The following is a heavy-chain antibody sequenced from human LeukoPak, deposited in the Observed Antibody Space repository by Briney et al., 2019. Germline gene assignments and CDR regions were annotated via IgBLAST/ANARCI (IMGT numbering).Heavy chain of an antibody. Sequence: GASVKVSCKASGYTFTDYYIHWVRQAPGQGLEWMGCINPDTGGPSSAQKFQGRVTMTRDTSMRTAYIELSSLRSDDTAVYFCARSDGQTKYDYGERGIDYWGQGTLVTVSS. D-gene: IGHD4/OR15-4a*01. CDR2: INPDTGGP. V-gene: IGHV1-2*02. CDR3: ARSDGQTKYDYGERGIDY. CDR1: GYTFTDYY. J-gene: IGHJ4*02.